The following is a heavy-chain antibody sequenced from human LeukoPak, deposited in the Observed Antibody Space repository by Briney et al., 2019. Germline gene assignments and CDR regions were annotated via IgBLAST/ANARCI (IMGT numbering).Heavy chain of an antibody. Sequence: GESLKISCKGSGYSFSNYWIGWVRQIPGKGLEWMGIIYPGDSDTRYSPSFQGQVTISADKSISTAYLQWSSLKASDTAMYYCARGKPGYCSGGSCYPFDYWGQGTLVTVSS. J-gene: IGHJ4*02. CDR2: IYPGDSDT. V-gene: IGHV5-51*01. CDR1: GYSFSNYW. D-gene: IGHD2-15*01. CDR3: ARGKPGYCSGGSCYPFDY.